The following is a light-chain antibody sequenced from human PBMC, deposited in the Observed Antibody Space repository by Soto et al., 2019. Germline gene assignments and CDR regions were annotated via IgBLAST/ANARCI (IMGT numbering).Light chain of an antibody. CDR2: VAS. J-gene: IGKJ1*01. CDR3: QQYYGTPRT. Sequence: DIVMTQSPDSLAVSLGGWATINCKSSQSVLYSSNNKNYLAWYQQKPGQPPKLLIYVASTRESGVPDRFSGSRSGTDFTLTISRLQAEDVAVYYCQQYYGTPRTFGQGTKVEIK. CDR1: QSVLYSSNNKNY. V-gene: IGKV4-1*01.